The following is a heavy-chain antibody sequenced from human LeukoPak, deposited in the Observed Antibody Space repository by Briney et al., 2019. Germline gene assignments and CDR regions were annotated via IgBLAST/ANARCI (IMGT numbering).Heavy chain of an antibody. J-gene: IGHJ4*02. CDR3: ARLGDIVVVPAAMTIDY. V-gene: IGHV4-39*01. D-gene: IGHD2-2*01. Sequence: SETLSLTCTVSGGSISSSSYYWGWIRQPPGKGLEWIGSIYYSGSTYYHPSLKSRVTISVDTSKNQFSLKLSSVTAADTAVYYCARLGDIVVVPAAMTIDYWGQGTLVTVSS. CDR2: IYYSGST. CDR1: GGSISSSSYY.